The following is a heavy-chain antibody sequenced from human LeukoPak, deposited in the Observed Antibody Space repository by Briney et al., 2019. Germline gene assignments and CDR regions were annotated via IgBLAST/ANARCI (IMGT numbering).Heavy chain of an antibody. J-gene: IGHJ5*02. Sequence: SETLSLTCAVSGYSISSGYYWGWIRQPPGKGLEWIGSIYHSGSTYYNPSLKSRVTISVDTSKNQFSLKLSPVTAADTAVYYCARGRDYYDSSGYYSWFDPWGQGTLVTVSS. D-gene: IGHD3-22*01. CDR2: IYHSGST. CDR1: GYSISSGYY. CDR3: ARGRDYYDSSGYYSWFDP. V-gene: IGHV4-38-2*01.